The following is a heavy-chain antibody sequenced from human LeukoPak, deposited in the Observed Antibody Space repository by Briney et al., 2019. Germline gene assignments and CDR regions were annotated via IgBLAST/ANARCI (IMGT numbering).Heavy chain of an antibody. Sequence: SETLSLTCAVYGGSFSGYYWSWIRQPPGKGLEWIGEINHSGSTNYNPSLKSRVTISVDTSKNQFSLKLSSVTAADTAVYYCASEHCSSTSCYVFDPWGQGTLVTVSS. CDR2: INHSGST. J-gene: IGHJ5*02. D-gene: IGHD2-2*01. CDR3: ASEHCSSTSCYVFDP. V-gene: IGHV4-34*01. CDR1: GGSFSGYY.